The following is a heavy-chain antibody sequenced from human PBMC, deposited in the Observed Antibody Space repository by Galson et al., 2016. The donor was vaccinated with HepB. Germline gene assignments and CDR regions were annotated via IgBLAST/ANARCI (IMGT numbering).Heavy chain of an antibody. J-gene: IGHJ6*04. CDR1: GFTLSTYH. CDR2: ISDNGNNK. Sequence: SLRLSCAASGFTLSTYHMHWVRQAPGKGLEWVALISDNGNNKYYADSVQGRFSISKDNSKQTLYLQLNNLRVEDTAVFYCARDTFSGTWRVGMDVWGKGTTVTVSS. V-gene: IGHV3-30-3*01. D-gene: IGHD1-1*01. CDR3: ARDTFSGTWRVGMDV.